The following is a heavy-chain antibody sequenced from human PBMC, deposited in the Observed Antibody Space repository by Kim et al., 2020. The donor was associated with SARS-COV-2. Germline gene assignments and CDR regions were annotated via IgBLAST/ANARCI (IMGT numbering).Heavy chain of an antibody. CDR2: INHSGST. D-gene: IGHD3-9*01. V-gene: IGHV4-34*01. J-gene: IGHJ4*02. CDR1: GGSFSGYY. CDR3: ARSAYDILTGGAGFDY. Sequence: SETLSLTCAVYGGSFSGYYWSWIRQPPGKGLEWIGEINHSGSTNYNPSLKSRVTISVDTSKNQFSLKLSSVTAADTAVYYCARSAYDILTGGAGFDYWGQGTLVTVSS.